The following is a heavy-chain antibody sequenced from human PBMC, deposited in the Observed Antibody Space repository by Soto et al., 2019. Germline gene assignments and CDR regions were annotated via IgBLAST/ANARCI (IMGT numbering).Heavy chain of an antibody. CDR2: IVVGSGNT. Sequence: GASVKVSCKASGFTFTSSAVQWVRQARGQRLEWIGWIVVGSGNTNYAQKFQERVTITRDMSTSTAYMELSRLRSDDTAVYYCARDSEDDAFDIWGQGTMVTVSS. J-gene: IGHJ3*02. CDR3: ARDSEDDAFDI. V-gene: IGHV1-58*01. CDR1: GFTFTSSA.